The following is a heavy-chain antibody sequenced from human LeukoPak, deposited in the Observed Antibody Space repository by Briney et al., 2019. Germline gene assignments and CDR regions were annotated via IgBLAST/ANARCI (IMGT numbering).Heavy chain of an antibody. Sequence: SVKVSCKASGGTFSSYAISWVRQAPGQGLEWMGGIIPIFGTANYAQKFQGRVTITADESTSTAYMELSSLRSEDTAVYYCATPGGYSSGLFDYWGQGTLVTVSS. CDR2: IIPIFGTA. CDR3: ATPGGYSSGLFDY. CDR1: GGTFSSYA. V-gene: IGHV1-69*01. J-gene: IGHJ4*02. D-gene: IGHD6-19*01.